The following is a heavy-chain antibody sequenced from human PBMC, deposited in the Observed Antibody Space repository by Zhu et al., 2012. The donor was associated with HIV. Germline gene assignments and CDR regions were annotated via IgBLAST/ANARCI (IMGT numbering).Heavy chain of an antibody. CDR2: IYHSGST. D-gene: IGHD5-12*01. V-gene: IGHV4-38-2*01. CDR1: GYSISSGYY. Sequence: QVQLQESGPGLVKPSETLSLTCAVSGYSISSGYYWGWIRQPPGKGLEWIGSIYHSGSTYYNPSLKSRVTISVDTSKNQFSLKLSSVTAADTAVYYCARATRYSGYDWYYFDYWGQGTLVTVSS. J-gene: IGHJ4*02. CDR3: ARATRYSGYDWYYFDY.